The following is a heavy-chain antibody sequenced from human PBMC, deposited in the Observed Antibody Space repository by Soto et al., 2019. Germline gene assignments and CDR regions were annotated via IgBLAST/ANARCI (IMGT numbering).Heavy chain of an antibody. Sequence: QVQLVQSGAEVKKPGSSVKVSCKASGGTFSSYAISWVRQAPGQGLEWMGGIIPIFGTANYAQKFQGRVTITADDSTSPAYRELSRLRSEDTAVYYGARGGTIPPYLYYGMDVWGQGTTVTVSS. V-gene: IGHV1-69*01. J-gene: IGHJ6*02. CDR2: IIPIFGTA. D-gene: IGHD3-3*01. CDR1: GGTFSSYA. CDR3: ARGGTIPPYLYYGMDV.